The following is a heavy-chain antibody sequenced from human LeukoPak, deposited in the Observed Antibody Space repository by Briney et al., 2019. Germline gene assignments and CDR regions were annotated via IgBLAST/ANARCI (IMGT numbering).Heavy chain of an antibody. Sequence: PSETLSLTCTVSGGFISSYYWSWIRQPPGKGLEWAGNIYYSGTTNYNPSLVSRVTISVDTSKNQFSLKLRSVTAADTAVYYCARTRGYSGYEVSTYGMDVWGQGTTVTVSS. CDR3: ARTRGYSGYEVSTYGMDV. J-gene: IGHJ6*02. V-gene: IGHV4-59*01. CDR1: GGFISSYY. D-gene: IGHD5-12*01. CDR2: IYYSGTT.